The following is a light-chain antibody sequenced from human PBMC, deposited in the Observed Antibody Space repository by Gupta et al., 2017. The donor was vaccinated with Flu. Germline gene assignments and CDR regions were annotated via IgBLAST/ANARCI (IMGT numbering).Light chain of an antibody. CDR3: QQYNNWLT. CDR2: GAS. V-gene: IGKV3-15*01. CDR1: QSVSSN. J-gene: IGKJ4*01. Sequence: PGESATISCRASQSVSSNLAWYQQKPGQPPRLIIYGASTRATGIPARFSGSGSGTEFTLAISSLQSEDFAVYYCQQYNNWLTFGGGTKVEIK.